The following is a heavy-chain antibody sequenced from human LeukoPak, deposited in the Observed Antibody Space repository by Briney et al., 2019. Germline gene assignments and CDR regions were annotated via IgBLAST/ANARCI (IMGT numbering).Heavy chain of an antibody. D-gene: IGHD5-12*01. Sequence: SETLSLTCTVSGDSISNHYWSWIRQPPGKGLEWIGYIYSSGSTNYNPSLKSRVTISVDTSKNQFSLKLSSVTAADTAVYYCARGARYSGYEGPYFDYWGQGTLVTVSS. V-gene: IGHV4-59*11. J-gene: IGHJ4*02. CDR1: GDSISNHY. CDR3: ARGARYSGYEGPYFDY. CDR2: IYSSGST.